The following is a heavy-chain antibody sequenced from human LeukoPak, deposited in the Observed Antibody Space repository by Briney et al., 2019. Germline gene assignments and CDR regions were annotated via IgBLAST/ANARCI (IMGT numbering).Heavy chain of an antibody. CDR3: ARAYYDYVWGSYRLMAFDI. CDR2: MNPNSGNT. CDR1: GYTFTSYD. V-gene: IGHV1-8*03. D-gene: IGHD3-16*02. J-gene: IGHJ3*02. Sequence: ASVKVSCKASGYTFTSYDINWVRQATGQGLEWMGWMNPNSGNTGYAQKFQGRVTITRNTSISTAYMKLSSLRSEDTAVYYCARAYYDYVWGSYRLMAFDIWGQGTMVTVSS.